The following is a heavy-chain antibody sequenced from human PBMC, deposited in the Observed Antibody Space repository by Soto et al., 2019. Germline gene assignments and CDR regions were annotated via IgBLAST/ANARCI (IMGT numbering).Heavy chain of an antibody. CDR2: ISTSTSYI. CDR1: GFTFSSYG. D-gene: IGHD2-15*01. Sequence: PGGSLRLSCAASGFTFSSYGMNWVRQAPGKGLEWVSSISTSTSYIYYADSVKGRFTISRDNAKNSVYLQMSSLRAEDTAVYYCARLYCRGGSCYSGDAFDIWGQGTMVTVSS. V-gene: IGHV3-21*01. CDR3: ARLYCRGGSCYSGDAFDI. J-gene: IGHJ3*02.